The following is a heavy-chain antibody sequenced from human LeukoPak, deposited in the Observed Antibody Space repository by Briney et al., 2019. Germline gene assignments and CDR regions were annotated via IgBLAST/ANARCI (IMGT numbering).Heavy chain of an antibody. D-gene: IGHD6-19*01. CDR2: IIPIFGTA. V-gene: IGHV1-69*13. J-gene: IGHJ4*02. CDR1: GGTFSSYA. Sequence: SVKVSCKASGGTFSSYAISWVRQAPGQGLEWMGGIIPIFGTANYAQKFQGRVTITADESTSTAYMELSSLRSEDTAVYYCAREGVEQWLVGRLDVWGQGTLVTVSS. CDR3: AREGVEQWLVGRLDV.